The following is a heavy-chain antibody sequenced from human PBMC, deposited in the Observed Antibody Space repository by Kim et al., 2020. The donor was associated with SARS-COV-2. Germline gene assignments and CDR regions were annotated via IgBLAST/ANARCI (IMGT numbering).Heavy chain of an antibody. Sequence: SETLSLTCSVSNGSISGGGYYWTWIRQRPGKGLEWIGYFYHTESTYSNPSLKSRVSIFADTSKNQFSLNLTSVTGADTAVYYCARGGMAAIPGADSFGIWGQGTMVTVSS. V-gene: IGHV4-31*03. CDR1: NGSISGGGYY. J-gene: IGHJ3*02. CDR3: ARGGMAAIPGADSFGI. CDR2: FYHTEST. D-gene: IGHD2-21*02.